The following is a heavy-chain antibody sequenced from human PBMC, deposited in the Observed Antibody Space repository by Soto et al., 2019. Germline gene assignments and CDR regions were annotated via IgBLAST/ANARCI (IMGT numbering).Heavy chain of an antibody. J-gene: IGHJ6*02. V-gene: IGHV4-59*01. Sequence: PSETLSLTCTVSGGSISSYYWSWIRQPPGKGLEWIGYMYNTGSTIYNPSLKSRVTISVDTSKNQFSLKLNSVTAAGTAVYYCARDLWGYCGADCYPLDVWGQGTTVTVSS. CDR3: ARDLWGYCGADCYPLDV. CDR2: MYNTGST. D-gene: IGHD2-21*02. CDR1: GGSISSYY.